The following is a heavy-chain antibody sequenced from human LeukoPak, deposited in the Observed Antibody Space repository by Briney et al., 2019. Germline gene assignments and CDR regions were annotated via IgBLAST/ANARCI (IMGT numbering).Heavy chain of an antibody. Sequence: GGSLRLSCAASGFTFSSYWMHWVRQAPGKGLVWVSRIDTDGSSTSYADSVKGRFTISRDNAKNTLYLQMNSLRAEDTAVYYCASITGTTALGDWGQGTLVTVSS. CDR3: ASITGTTALGD. V-gene: IGHV3-74*01. CDR2: IDTDGSST. CDR1: GFTFSSYW. D-gene: IGHD1-20*01. J-gene: IGHJ4*02.